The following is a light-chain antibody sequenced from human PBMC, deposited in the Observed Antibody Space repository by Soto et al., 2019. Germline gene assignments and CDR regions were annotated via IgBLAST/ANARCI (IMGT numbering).Light chain of an antibody. CDR1: SSDVGGYHY. CDR3: SSYSISTAYL. J-gene: IGLJ1*01. Sequence: ALTQPASVSGSPGQSITISCTGTSSDVGGYHYVSWYQLLPGKAPKLILFEVSIRPSGVSYRFSGSKSGNTASLTISGLQAEDEADYFCSSYSISTAYLFGTGTKVTVL. CDR2: EVS. V-gene: IGLV2-14*01.